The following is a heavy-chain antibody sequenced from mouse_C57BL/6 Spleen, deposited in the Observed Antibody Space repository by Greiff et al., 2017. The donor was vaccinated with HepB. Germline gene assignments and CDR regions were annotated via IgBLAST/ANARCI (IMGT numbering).Heavy chain of an antibody. CDR2: IDPENGDT. V-gene: IGHV14-4*01. CDR1: GFNIKDDY. D-gene: IGHD1-1*01. J-gene: IGHJ3*01. Sequence: VQLQQSGAELVRPGASVKLSCTASGFNIKDDYMHWVKQRPEQGLEWIGWIDPENGDTEYASKFQGKATITADTSSNTAYLQLSSLTSEDTAVYYCTTGYYGSRDAYWGQGTLVTVSA. CDR3: TTGYYGSRDAY.